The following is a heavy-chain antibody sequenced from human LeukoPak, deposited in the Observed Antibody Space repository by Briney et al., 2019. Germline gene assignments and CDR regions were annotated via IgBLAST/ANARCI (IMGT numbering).Heavy chain of an antibody. D-gene: IGHD3-22*01. CDR2: ISGSGGST. CDR1: GFTFSSYA. CDR3: ARYYYDSSGNLYIDY. V-gene: IGHV3-23*01. J-gene: IGHJ4*02. Sequence: GGSLRLSCAASGFTFSSYAMSWVRQAPGEGLEWVSAISGSGGSTYYADSVKGQFTISRDNSKNTLYLQMNSLRAEDTAVYYCARYYYDSSGNLYIDYWGQGTLVTVSS.